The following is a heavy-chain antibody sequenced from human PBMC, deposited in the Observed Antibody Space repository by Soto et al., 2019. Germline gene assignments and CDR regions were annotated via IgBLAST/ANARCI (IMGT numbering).Heavy chain of an antibody. CDR2: ISYDGSSK. Sequence: SLRLSCAASGFTFSSYGMHWVRQTPGKGLEWVAVISYDGSSKYYADSVKGRFTISRDNSKNSVYLQMDSLRAEDTAVYYCAKATPVYSIYYFDHWGQGTLVTVSS. J-gene: IGHJ4*02. V-gene: IGHV3-30*18. CDR3: AKATPVYSIYYFDH. CDR1: GFTFSSYG. D-gene: IGHD1-26*01.